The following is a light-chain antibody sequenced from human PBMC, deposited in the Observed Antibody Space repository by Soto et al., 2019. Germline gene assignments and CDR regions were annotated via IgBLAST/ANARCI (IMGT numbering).Light chain of an antibody. CDR3: QQYNNLPRT. Sequence: EIVMTQSPATLSVSPGEGATLSCRASQSVSSNLAWYQQKPGQAPRLLIYGASTRATGIPARFSGSASGTESTLTIRCLQSEHFAFYYCQQYNNLPRTFGQWTKVEMK. CDR1: QSVSSN. J-gene: IGKJ1*01. CDR2: GAS. V-gene: IGKV3-15*01.